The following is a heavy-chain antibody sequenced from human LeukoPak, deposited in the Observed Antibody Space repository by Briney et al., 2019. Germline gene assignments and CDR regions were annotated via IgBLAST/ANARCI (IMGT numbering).Heavy chain of an antibody. Sequence: GGALRLSCAASGFTFDDYAMHWVRQVPGKGVEWVSLISWDGGSPWYADSVKGRFTISRDNNKKSLHLQMNGLRTEDTALYYCAKTTSILGTQIDYWGQGTLVTVSS. CDR1: GFTFDDYA. D-gene: IGHD3-16*01. V-gene: IGHV3-43*02. CDR3: AKTTSILGTQIDY. CDR2: ISWDGGSP. J-gene: IGHJ4*02.